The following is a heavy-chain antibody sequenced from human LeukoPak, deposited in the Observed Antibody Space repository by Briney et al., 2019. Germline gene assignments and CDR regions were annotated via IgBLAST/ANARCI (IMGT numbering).Heavy chain of an antibody. D-gene: IGHD5-24*01. CDR2: INHSGST. CDR3: ARAREMATIFDY. CDR1: GGSFSGYY. Sequence: SETLSPTCAVYGGSFSGYYWSWIRQPPGKGLEWIGEINHSGSTNYNPSLKSRVTISVDTSKNQFSLKLSSVTAADTAVYYCARAREMATIFDYWGQGTLVTVSS. J-gene: IGHJ4*02. V-gene: IGHV4-34*01.